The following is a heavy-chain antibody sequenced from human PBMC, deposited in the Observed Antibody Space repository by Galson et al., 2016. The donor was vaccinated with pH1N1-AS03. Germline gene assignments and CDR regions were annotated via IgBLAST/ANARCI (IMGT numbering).Heavy chain of an antibody. D-gene: IGHD3/OR15-3a*01. J-gene: IGHJ6*02. CDR3: ATTFGTCDRITHGLDV. V-gene: IGHV3-15*01. CDR1: GFTFSNAW. Sequence: SLRLSCAASGFTFSNAWIIWVRQAPGKGLEWVGRIKSQSYGGTPDYGAPVKGRFTISRDDSKNTLYLQMSSLKTEDTAIYYCATTFGTCDRITHGLDVWGQGTTVTVSS. CDR2: IKSQSYGGTP.